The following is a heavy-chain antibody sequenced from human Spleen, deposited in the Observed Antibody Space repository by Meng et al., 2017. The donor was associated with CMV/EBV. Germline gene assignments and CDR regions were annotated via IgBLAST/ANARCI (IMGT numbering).Heavy chain of an antibody. Sequence: ASVKVSCKASGYTFTSYGISWVRQAPGHGLEWVGWISGYSGNTDYAQKVQGRVTMTTDTSTSTAYMELRGLRSDDTAVYYCARDAGTIAVSGIGDYWGQGTLVTVSS. V-gene: IGHV1-18*01. J-gene: IGHJ4*02. D-gene: IGHD6-19*01. CDR3: ARDAGTIAVSGIGDY. CDR1: GYTFTSYG. CDR2: ISGYSGNT.